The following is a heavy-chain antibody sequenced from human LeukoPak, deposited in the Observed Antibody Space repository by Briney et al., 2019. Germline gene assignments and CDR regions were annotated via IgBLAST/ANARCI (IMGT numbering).Heavy chain of an antibody. J-gene: IGHJ4*02. CDR2: IYYSGST. Sequence: PSETLSLTXTVSGGSISSYYWSWIRQPPGKGLEWIGYIYYSGSTNYNPSLKSRVTISVDTSKNQFSLKLSSVTAADTAVYYCASMIAAAGMGYFDYWGQRTLVTVSS. D-gene: IGHD6-13*01. CDR3: ASMIAAAGMGYFDY. V-gene: IGHV4-59*01. CDR1: GGSISSYY.